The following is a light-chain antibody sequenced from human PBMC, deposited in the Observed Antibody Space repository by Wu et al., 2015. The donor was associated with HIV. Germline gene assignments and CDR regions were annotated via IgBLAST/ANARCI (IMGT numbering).Light chain of an antibody. V-gene: IGKV3-11*01. J-gene: IGKJ5*01. CDR1: QSVGSY. Sequence: EIVLTQSPATLSLSPGERATLSCRASQSVGSYLAWYQKKPGQAPRLLIYNASKRATGIPARFTGGGSATDYILTISSLEPEDFAVYYCQQHANWPLTFGQGTRLEI. CDR3: QQHANWPLT. CDR2: NAS.